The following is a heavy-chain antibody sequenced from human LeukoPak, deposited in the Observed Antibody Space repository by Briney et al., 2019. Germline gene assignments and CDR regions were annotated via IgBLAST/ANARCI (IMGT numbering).Heavy chain of an antibody. Sequence: PGGSLRLSCAASGFTFSSYSMNWVRQAPGKGLEWVSYISSSSTTIYYADSVKGRFTISRDNAKNSLYLQMNSLRAEDTAVYYCARDSITIFGVVTNWGQGTPVTVSS. D-gene: IGHD3-3*01. V-gene: IGHV3-48*01. CDR1: GFTFSSYS. CDR2: ISSSSTTI. J-gene: IGHJ4*02. CDR3: ARDSITIFGVVTN.